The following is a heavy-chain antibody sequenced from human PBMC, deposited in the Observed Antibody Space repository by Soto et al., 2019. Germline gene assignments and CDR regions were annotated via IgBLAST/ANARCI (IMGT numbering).Heavy chain of an antibody. Sequence: QVQLVQSGTEVKKPGASVKVSCKASGYTFTSYGISWVRQAPGQGLEWMGWISAYNGNTNYAQKLQGRVTMTTDTSTSTAYMELRSLRSDDTAVHYCAREAYCGGDCYIYYYYGMDVWGQGTTVTVSS. CDR1: GYTFTSYG. CDR3: AREAYCGGDCYIYYYYGMDV. J-gene: IGHJ6*02. D-gene: IGHD2-21*02. V-gene: IGHV1-18*01. CDR2: ISAYNGNT.